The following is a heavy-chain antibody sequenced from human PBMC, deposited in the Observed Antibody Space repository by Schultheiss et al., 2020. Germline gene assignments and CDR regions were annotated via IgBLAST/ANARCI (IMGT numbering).Heavy chain of an antibody. CDR1: GFTFSSYG. J-gene: IGHJ6*02. CDR2: ISYDGSNK. D-gene: IGHD3-3*01. Sequence: GGSLRLSCAASGFTFSSYGMHWVRQAPGKGLEWVAVISYDGSNKYYADSVKGRFTISRDNSKNTLYLQMNSLRAEDTAVYYCAKDIQGVRTIFGVVVSYYYYGMDVWGQGTTVTVSS. V-gene: IGHV3-30*18. CDR3: AKDIQGVRTIFGVVVSYYYYGMDV.